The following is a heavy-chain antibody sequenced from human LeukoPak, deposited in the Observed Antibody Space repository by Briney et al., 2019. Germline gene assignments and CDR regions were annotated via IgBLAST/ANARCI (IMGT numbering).Heavy chain of an antibody. J-gene: IGHJ6*02. CDR2: FDPEDGET. CDR3: TVPGRYCSSTSCYRYYYYGMDV. D-gene: IGHD2-2*01. Sequence: ASVKVSCKVSGYTLTELSMHWVRQAPGKGLEWMGGFDPEDGETIYAQKFQGRVTITEDTSTDTAYMELSSLRSEDTAVYYCTVPGRYCSSTSCYRYYYYGMDVWGQGTTVTVSS. CDR1: GYTLTELS. V-gene: IGHV1-24*01.